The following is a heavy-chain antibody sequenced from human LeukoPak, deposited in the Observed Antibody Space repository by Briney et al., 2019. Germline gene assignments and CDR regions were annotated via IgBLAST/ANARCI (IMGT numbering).Heavy chain of an antibody. Sequence: SETPSLTCTVSGGSISSSSYYWGWIRQPPGKGLEWIGSIYYSGSTYYNPSLKSRVTISVYTSKNQFSLKLSSVTAADTAVYYCARHMTMIVVVTIFDYWGQGTLVTVSS. CDR1: GGSISSSSYY. V-gene: IGHV4-39*01. CDR2: IYYSGST. J-gene: IGHJ4*02. D-gene: IGHD3-22*01. CDR3: ARHMTMIVVVTIFDY.